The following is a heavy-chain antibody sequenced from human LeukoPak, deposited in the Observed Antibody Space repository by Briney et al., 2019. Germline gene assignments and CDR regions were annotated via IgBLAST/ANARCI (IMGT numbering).Heavy chain of an antibody. CDR1: GFTFSSYA. V-gene: IGHV3-7*01. Sequence: PGGSLRLSCAASGFTFSSYAMSWVRQAPGKGLEWVANIKQDESEKYYVDSVKGRFTISRDNAKNSLYLQMNSLRAEDTAVYYCARDQVYAFWSGRFDYYYYYMDVWGKGTTVTVSS. CDR2: IKQDESEK. J-gene: IGHJ6*03. D-gene: IGHD3-3*01. CDR3: ARDQVYAFWSGRFDYYYYYMDV.